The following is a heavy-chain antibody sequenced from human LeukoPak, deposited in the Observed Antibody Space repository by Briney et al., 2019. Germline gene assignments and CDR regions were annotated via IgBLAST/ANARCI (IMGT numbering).Heavy chain of an antibody. Sequence: ASVTVSCKASGYTFTSYYMHWVRQAPGKGLEWMGGFDPEDGETIYAQKFQGRVTMTEDTSTDTAYMELSSLRSEDTAVYYCASSGSYDAFDIWGQGTMVTVSS. CDR2: FDPEDGET. D-gene: IGHD1-26*01. V-gene: IGHV1-24*01. CDR3: ASSGSYDAFDI. J-gene: IGHJ3*02. CDR1: GYTFTSYY.